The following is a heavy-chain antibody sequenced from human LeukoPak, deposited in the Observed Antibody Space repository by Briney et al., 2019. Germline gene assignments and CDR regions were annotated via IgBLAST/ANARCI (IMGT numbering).Heavy chain of an antibody. J-gene: IGHJ4*02. CDR3: ARDGAAVAVDY. Sequence: SETLSLTCTVSGGSISSSCYYWGWIRQPPGKGLEWIGSIYYSGSTYYNPSLKSRVTISVDTSKNQFSLKLSSVTAADTAVYYCARDGAAVAVDYWGQGTLVTVSS. CDR2: IYYSGST. D-gene: IGHD6-19*01. CDR1: GGSISSSCYY. V-gene: IGHV4-39*07.